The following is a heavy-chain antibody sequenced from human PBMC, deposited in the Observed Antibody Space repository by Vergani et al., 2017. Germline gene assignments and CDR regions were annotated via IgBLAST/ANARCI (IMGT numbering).Heavy chain of an antibody. CDR2: ISWNSGSI. CDR1: GFTVSSNY. Sequence: EVQLLESGGGLVQPGGSLRLSCAASGFTVSSNYMSWVRQAPGKGLEWVSGISWNSGSIGYADSVKGRFTISRDNAKNSLYLQMNSLRAEDTALYYCARDRTSGQGIFDLWGRGTLVTVSS. V-gene: IGHV3-9*01. CDR3: ARDRTSGQGIFDL. D-gene: IGHD7-27*01. J-gene: IGHJ2*01.